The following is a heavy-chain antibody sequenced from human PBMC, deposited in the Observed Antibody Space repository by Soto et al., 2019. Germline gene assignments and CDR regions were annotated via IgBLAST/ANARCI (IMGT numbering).Heavy chain of an antibody. Sequence: HPGGSLRLSCAASGFTFSSYDMHWARQATGKGLEWDSAIGTAGDTYYPGSVKGRFTISRENAKNSLYLQMNSLRAGDTAVYYCARAPGYYYYMDVWGKGTTVTVSS. V-gene: IGHV3-13*01. CDR3: ARAPGYYYYMDV. J-gene: IGHJ6*03. CDR1: GFTFSSYD. CDR2: IGTAGDT.